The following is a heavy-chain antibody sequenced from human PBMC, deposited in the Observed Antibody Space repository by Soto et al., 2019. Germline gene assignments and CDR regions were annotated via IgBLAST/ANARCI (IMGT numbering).Heavy chain of an antibody. V-gene: IGHV3-33*01. CDR1: GFSFSSYG. D-gene: IGHD6-19*01. CDR2: IWYDGSNK. Sequence: GGSLRLSCAASGFSFSSYGMHWVRQAPGKGLEWVAVIWYDGSNKYYADSVKGRFTISRDNSMYTLYLQMNSLRAEDMAVYYCARESVAVAGTDFDYWGQGTLVTVSS. J-gene: IGHJ4*02. CDR3: ARESVAVAGTDFDY.